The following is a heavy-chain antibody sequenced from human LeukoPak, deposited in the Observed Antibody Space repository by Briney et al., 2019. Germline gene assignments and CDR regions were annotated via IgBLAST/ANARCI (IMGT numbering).Heavy chain of an antibody. D-gene: IGHD6-13*01. CDR2: IYYSGST. CDR3: ARHCDSSWQTPFDY. V-gene: IGHV4-59*08. J-gene: IGHJ4*02. Sequence: SETLSLTCTVSGGSISSYYWSWIRQPPGSGLEWIGYIYYSGSTNYNPSLKSRVTISVNTSKNQFSLKLSSVTAADTAVYYCARHCDSSWQTPFDYWGQGTLVTVSS. CDR1: GGSISSYY.